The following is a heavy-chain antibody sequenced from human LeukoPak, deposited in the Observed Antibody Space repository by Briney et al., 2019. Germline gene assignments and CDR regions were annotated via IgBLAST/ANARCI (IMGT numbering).Heavy chain of an antibody. CDR3: ARGVEPTGDAFDI. Sequence: SETLSLTCTVSGGSISSYYWSWIRQPPGKGLEWIGYIYYSGSTNYNPSLKSRVTISVDTSKNQFSLKLSSVTAADTAVYYCARGVEPTGDAFDIWGRGTMVTVSS. CDR2: IYYSGST. V-gene: IGHV4-59*01. J-gene: IGHJ3*02. CDR1: GGSISSYY. D-gene: IGHD1-1*01.